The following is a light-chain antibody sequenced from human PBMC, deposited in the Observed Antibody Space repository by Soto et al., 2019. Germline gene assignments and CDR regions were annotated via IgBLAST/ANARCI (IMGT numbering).Light chain of an antibody. V-gene: IGKV3-20*01. CDR2: GAS. J-gene: IGKJ3*01. Sequence: PGGRPSLSCRASQSVTPSLAWYQQKPGQAPRLLIYGASTRAIGIPDRLSGSGSGTDLTLTISRLEPEDSAVYYCQQYVSSPFTFGRGTKVDIK. CDR3: QQYVSSPFT. CDR1: QSVTPS.